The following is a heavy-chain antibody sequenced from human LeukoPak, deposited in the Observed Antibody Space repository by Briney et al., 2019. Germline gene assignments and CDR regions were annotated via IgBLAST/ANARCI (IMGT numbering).Heavy chain of an antibody. CDR1: GGSFSGYY. CDR2: INHSGST. J-gene: IGHJ4*02. Sequence: SETLSLTCAVYGGSFSGYYWSWIRQPPGKGLEWIGEINHSGSTNYNPSLKSRVTISVDTSKNQFSLKLSSVTAADTAVYYCARVRAYYYDSSGYYYARFFDYWGQGTLVTVSS. D-gene: IGHD3-22*01. V-gene: IGHV4-34*01. CDR3: ARVRAYYYDSSGYYYARFFDY.